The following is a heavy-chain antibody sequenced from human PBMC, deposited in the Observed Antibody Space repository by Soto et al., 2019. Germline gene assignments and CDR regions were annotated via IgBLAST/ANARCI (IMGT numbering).Heavy chain of an antibody. J-gene: IGHJ5*02. CDR2: INHSGST. CDR1: GGSFSGYY. D-gene: IGHD2-15*01. Sequence: FETLSLTCAVYGGSFSGYYWSWIRQPPGKGLEWIGEINHSGSTNYNPSLKSRVTISVDTSKNQFSLKLSSVTAADTAVYYCARDLVVVVAAANWFDPWGQGTLVTVSS. CDR3: ARDLVVVVAAANWFDP. V-gene: IGHV4-34*01.